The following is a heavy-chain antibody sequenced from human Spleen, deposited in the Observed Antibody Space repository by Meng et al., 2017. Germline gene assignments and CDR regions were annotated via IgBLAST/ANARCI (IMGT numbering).Heavy chain of an antibody. CDR2: IDPKNGDT. V-gene: IGHV1-2*06. Sequence: ASVKVSCKASGYTFTSYYMHWVRQAPGQGLEWMGRIDPKNGDTHYAQKFQGRVTMTGDTSISTAYMDLSGLRSDDTAVYYCARGPTTMAHDFDYWGQGTLVTVSS. CDR1: GYTFTSYY. J-gene: IGHJ4*02. CDR3: ARGPTTMAHDFDY. D-gene: IGHD4-11*01.